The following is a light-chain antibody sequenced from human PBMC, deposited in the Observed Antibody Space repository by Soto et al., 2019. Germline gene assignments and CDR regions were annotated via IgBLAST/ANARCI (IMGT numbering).Light chain of an antibody. V-gene: IGLV8-61*01. J-gene: IGLJ3*02. CDR3: VLSLGSGIWM. CDR2: GTN. Sequence: QTVVTQEPSFSVSPGGTVTLTCGLSPGSVSSNYHPTWYQQTPGQPPRTLIYGTNIPSVGVPDRFSGSILGNKAALTITGAQADDDSDYYCVLSLGSGIWMFGGGTKVTVL. CDR1: PGSVSSNYH.